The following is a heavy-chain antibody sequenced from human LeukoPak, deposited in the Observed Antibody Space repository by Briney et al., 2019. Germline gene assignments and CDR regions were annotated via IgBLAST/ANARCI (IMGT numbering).Heavy chain of an antibody. D-gene: IGHD1-26*01. CDR3: ARGVGATHFDY. J-gene: IGHJ4*02. CDR1: GFTFSSYW. V-gene: IGHV3-74*01. CDR2: INRDGSTI. Sequence: GGSLRLSCAASGFTFSSYWMHWVRQAPGKGLVWVSCINRDGSTIRYADSVKGRFTISRDNAKSTLYLQINSLRAEDTAVYYCARGVGATHFDYWGQGTLVTVSS.